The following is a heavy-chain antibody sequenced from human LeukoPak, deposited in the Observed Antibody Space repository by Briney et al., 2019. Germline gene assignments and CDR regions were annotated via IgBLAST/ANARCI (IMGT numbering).Heavy chain of an antibody. CDR2: INPYSGDT. Sequence: VASVKVSCKASGYTFTGYYIHWVRQAPGQGLEWKGWINPYSGDTNYAPKSQGRVTMTRDTAISTTYMELSRLTSDDTAVYFCVRSGGAAAGMNWFDPWGQGTLVTVSS. J-gene: IGHJ5*02. CDR1: GYTFTGYY. CDR3: VRSGGAAAGMNWFDP. V-gene: IGHV1-2*02. D-gene: IGHD6-13*01.